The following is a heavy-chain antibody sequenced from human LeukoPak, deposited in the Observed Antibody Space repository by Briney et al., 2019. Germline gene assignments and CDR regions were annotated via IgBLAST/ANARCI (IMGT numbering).Heavy chain of an antibody. D-gene: IGHD2-2*01. CDR1: GFTVSTYY. CDR3: ARGLGYCTSTTCLLPFDY. Sequence: PGGSLRLSCAASGFTVSTYYMTWVRQAPGKGLECVSVIYSGGSTYYADSVKGRFTVSRDNPKNTLYLQMNSLRAEDTAMYYCARGLGYCTSTTCLLPFDYWGQGTLVTVSS. CDR2: IYSGGST. V-gene: IGHV3-53*01. J-gene: IGHJ4*02.